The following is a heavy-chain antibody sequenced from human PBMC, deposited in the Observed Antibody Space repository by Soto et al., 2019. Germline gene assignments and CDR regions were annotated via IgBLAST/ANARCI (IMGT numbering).Heavy chain of an antibody. CDR1: SGSISSGGYN. Sequence: QVQLQESGPGLVKPSQTLSLTCTVSSGSISSGGYNWSWIRQHPGKGLEWIGYIYYCGSTYSNPSLQSRFTLSVDTSKNQFSLKLSSVTAADTAVYYWAGGVYYYYMDVCRKGSTVTVSS. J-gene: IGHJ6*03. CDR2: IYYCGST. CDR3: AGGVYYYYMDV. V-gene: IGHV4-31*03. D-gene: IGHD3-16*01.